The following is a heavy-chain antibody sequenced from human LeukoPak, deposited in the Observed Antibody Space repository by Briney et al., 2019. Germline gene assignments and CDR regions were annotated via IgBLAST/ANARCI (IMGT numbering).Heavy chain of an antibody. Sequence: ASVKVSCKASGYTFTSYDINWVRQATGQGLEWMGWMNPNSGNTGYAQKFQGRVTITRNTSISTAYMELSSLRSEDTAVYYCARVTNYGSGADPWGQGTLVTVSS. CDR3: ARVTNYGSGADP. V-gene: IGHV1-8*03. D-gene: IGHD3-10*01. CDR1: GYTFTSYD. CDR2: MNPNSGNT. J-gene: IGHJ5*02.